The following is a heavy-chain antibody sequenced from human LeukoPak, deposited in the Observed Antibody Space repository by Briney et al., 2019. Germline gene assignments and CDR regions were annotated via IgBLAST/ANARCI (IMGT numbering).Heavy chain of an antibody. J-gene: IGHJ4*02. V-gene: IGHV4-30-2*01. CDR2: IYHSGST. CDR3: ARSAVAGKEAFDY. CDR1: GGSISSGGYS. D-gene: IGHD6-19*01. Sequence: PSQTLSLTCAVSGGSISSGGYSWRWIRQPPGKGLEWIGYIYHSGSTYYNPSLKSRVTISVDRSKNQFSLKLSSVTAADTAVYYCARSAVAGKEAFDYWGQGTLVTVSS.